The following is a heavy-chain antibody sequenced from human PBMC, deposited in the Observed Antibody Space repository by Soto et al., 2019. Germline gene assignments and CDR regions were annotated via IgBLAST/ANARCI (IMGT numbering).Heavy chain of an antibody. J-gene: IGHJ5*02. V-gene: IGHV1-2*04. CDR3: ARSYDFWSVNWFDP. D-gene: IGHD3-3*01. CDR1: GYTFTGYY. Sequence: QVQLVQSGAEVKKPGASVKVSCKASGYTFTGYYMHWVRQAPGQGLEWMGWINPNSGGTNYAQKFQGWVTMTRDTSISPAYMELSRLRSDDTAVYYCARSYDFWSVNWFDPWGQGTLVTVSS. CDR2: INPNSGGT.